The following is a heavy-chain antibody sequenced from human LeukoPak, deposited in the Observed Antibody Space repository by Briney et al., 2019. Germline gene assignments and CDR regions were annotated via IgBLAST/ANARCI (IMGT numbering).Heavy chain of an antibody. CDR3: ARVRIVGATGYFQH. CDR2: IYYSGST. J-gene: IGHJ1*01. Sequence: SETLSLTCTVSGGSISSSSYYWGWIRQPPGKGLEWIGSIYYSGSTYYNPSLKSRVTISVDTSKNQFSLKLSSVTAADTAVYYCARVRIVGATGYFQHWGQGTLVTVSS. CDR1: GGSISSSSYY. V-gene: IGHV4-39*07. D-gene: IGHD1-26*01.